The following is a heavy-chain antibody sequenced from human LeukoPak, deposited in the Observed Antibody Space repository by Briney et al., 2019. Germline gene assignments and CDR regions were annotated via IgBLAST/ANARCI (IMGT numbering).Heavy chain of an antibody. J-gene: IGHJ4*02. CDR1: GASTASHY. Sequence: SETLSLTCTVSGASTASHYWTWHRQPPGKELEWIAYMFDTVSTKSNPSLKSRLTLSVDTSKKQLSLRLSSVTAADTAVYYCATIKRGSTYGYFDFWGQGIKVTVSS. CDR2: MFDTVST. V-gene: IGHV4-59*11. D-gene: IGHD5-18*01. CDR3: ATIKRGSTYGYFDF.